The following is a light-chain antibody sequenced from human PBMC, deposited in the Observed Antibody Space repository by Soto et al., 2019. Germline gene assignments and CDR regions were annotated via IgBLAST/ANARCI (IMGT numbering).Light chain of an antibody. CDR2: SSS. J-gene: IGKJ1*01. Sequence: DIEMTQSPPILSVSPGEGATLSCRASQRISTNLACYQHIPGQAPRLLIVSSSRRPTDVPARFSGSGSGTDFTLTISSLQSEDSAFYYCQQYNNLPPTFGQGTKVEVK. CDR1: QRISTN. CDR3: QQYNNLPPT. V-gene: IGKV3-15*01.